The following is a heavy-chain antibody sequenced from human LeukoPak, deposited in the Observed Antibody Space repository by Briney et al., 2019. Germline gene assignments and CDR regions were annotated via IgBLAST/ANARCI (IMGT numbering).Heavy chain of an antibody. V-gene: IGHV4-59*01. D-gene: IGHD3-22*01. CDR1: GVSISSYY. Sequence: SETLSLTCTVSGVSISSYYWSWIRQPPGKGLEWIGYSYYSGSTNYNPSPKSRVTISVDTSKNQFSLKLSSVTAADTAVYYCARDVYKYDSSGSRAFDIWGQGTMVTVSS. J-gene: IGHJ3*02. CDR3: ARDVYKYDSSGSRAFDI. CDR2: SYYSGST.